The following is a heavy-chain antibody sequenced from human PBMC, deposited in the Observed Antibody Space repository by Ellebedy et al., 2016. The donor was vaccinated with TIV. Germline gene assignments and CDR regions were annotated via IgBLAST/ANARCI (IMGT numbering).Heavy chain of an antibody. D-gene: IGHD5-12*01. CDR1: GYTFTSYD. CDR3: ASGGSSGYVNSDYYYGMDV. CDR2: MNPNSGNT. V-gene: IGHV1-8*01. J-gene: IGHJ6*02. Sequence: ASVKVSXKASGYTFTSYDINWVRQATGQGLEWMGWMNPNSGNTGYAQKFQGRVTMTRNTSISTAYMELSSLRSEDTAVYYCASGGSSGYVNSDYYYGMDVWGQGTTVTVSS.